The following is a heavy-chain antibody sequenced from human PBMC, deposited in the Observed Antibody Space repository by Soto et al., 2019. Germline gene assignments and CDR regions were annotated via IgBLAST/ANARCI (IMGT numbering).Heavy chain of an antibody. CDR3: ARGPPARAIDY. V-gene: IGHV3-33*01. Sequence: QVQLVESGGGVVQPGRSLRLSCTTSGFMFSRYGIHWVRQAPGKGLEWVANIWFDGSDEYYADSVKGRFTISRDNSKNTVYLQMNSLRAEDTVVYYCARGPPARAIDYWGQGTLVTVSS. CDR1: GFMFSRYG. CDR2: IWFDGSDE. D-gene: IGHD3-10*01. J-gene: IGHJ4*02.